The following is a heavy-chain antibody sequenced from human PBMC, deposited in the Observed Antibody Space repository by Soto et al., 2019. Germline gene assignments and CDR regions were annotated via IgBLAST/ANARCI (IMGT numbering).Heavy chain of an antibody. J-gene: IGHJ4*02. D-gene: IGHD4-4*01. Sequence: QLRLQESGPGLLKPSETLSLTCSVSGGSVSDPTSFWAWIRQPPGKGLEWIGTIFYTGSTYYRPSLKSRVTVSIDTSKTQFSLKLRSVTAADTAVYYCARHVYYSTYDQFVFAHWGQGTLVTVS. V-gene: IGHV4-39*01. CDR2: IFYTGST. CDR3: ARHVYYSTYDQFVFAH. CDR1: GGSVSDPTSF.